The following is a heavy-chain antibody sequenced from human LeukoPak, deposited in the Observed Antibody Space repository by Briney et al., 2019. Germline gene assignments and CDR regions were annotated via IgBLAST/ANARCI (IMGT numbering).Heavy chain of an antibody. CDR1: GFTFSSYA. D-gene: IGHD3-9*01. V-gene: IGHV3-64D*06. CDR2: ISSNGGST. CDR3: ARDPVLRYFDWLLTEDYGMDV. Sequence: GGSLRLSCSASGFTFSSYAMHWVRQAPGKGLEYVSAISSNGGSTYYADSVKGRFTISRDNSKNTLYLQMSSLRAEDTAVYYCARDPVLRYFDWLLTEDYGMDVWGKGTTVTVSS. J-gene: IGHJ6*04.